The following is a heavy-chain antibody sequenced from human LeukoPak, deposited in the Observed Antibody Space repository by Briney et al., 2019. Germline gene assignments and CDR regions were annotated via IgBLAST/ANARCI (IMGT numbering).Heavy chain of an antibody. J-gene: IGHJ4*02. CDR2: ISGGGGST. CDR1: GXAFSSNA. Sequence: GGSLRLSCAASGXAFSSNAMSWVRQAPGKGLEWVSGISGGGGSTYFADSVKGRLTISRDNSKNTLYLQMNSLRAEDTAVYYCARDKGGTAMGVFDCWGQGTLVTVSS. V-gene: IGHV3-23*01. CDR3: ARDKGGTAMGVFDC. D-gene: IGHD5-18*01.